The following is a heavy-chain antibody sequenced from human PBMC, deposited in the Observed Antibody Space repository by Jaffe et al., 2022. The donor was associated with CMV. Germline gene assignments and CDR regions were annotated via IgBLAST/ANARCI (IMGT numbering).Heavy chain of an antibody. V-gene: IGHV4-31*03. J-gene: IGHJ6*02. CDR3: VRELAYYSDDKRGGMDV. D-gene: IGHD4-4*01. CDR1: GGSISSGGDY. Sequence: QVQLQESGPGLVKPSQTLSLTCTVSGGSISSGGDYWTWIRQHPGKGLEWIGYIYYTGASYHNPSLKSRVSISVGTSKNQFSLKLTSVTAADTAVYYCVRELAYYSDDKRGGMDVWGQGTTVTVS. CDR2: IYYTGAS.